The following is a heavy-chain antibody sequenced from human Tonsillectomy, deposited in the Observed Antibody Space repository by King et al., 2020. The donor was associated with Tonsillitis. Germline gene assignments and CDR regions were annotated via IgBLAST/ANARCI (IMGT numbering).Heavy chain of an antibody. V-gene: IGHV3-9*01. CDR2: ISWNSGSI. D-gene: IGHD5-18*01. CDR3: AKDIQAYSFGYYFDY. CDR1: GFTFDEYA. Sequence: VQLVESGGGLVQPGRSLRLSCAASGFTFDEYAMHWVRQVPGKGLEWVSGISWNSGSIGYADSVKGRFIISRDNAKNSLYLQINSLRAEDTALYYCAKDIQAYSFGYYFDYWGQGTLVTVSP. J-gene: IGHJ4*02.